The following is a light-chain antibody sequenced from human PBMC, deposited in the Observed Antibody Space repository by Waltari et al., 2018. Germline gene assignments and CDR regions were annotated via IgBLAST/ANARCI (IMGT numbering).Light chain of an antibody. CDR3: QQYNNWPWT. CDR2: GAS. V-gene: IGKV3D-15*01. J-gene: IGKJ1*01. CDR1: QSVSSN. Sequence: EVILTQSPATLSVSPGARATLSCRASQSVSSNLAWYRQKPGQAPRVVIDGASNRATGIPARFSGSGSGTEFTLSISSLQSEDFAVYYCQQYNNWPWTFGQGTKVEIK.